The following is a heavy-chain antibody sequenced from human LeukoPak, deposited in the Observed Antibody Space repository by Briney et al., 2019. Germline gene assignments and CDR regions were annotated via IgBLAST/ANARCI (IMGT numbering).Heavy chain of an antibody. CDR1: GFTVGYYG. D-gene: IGHD2-2*01. CDR2: MWSDGRSK. V-gene: IGHV3-33*01. J-gene: IGHJ4*02. CDR3: ARDADTSSNYSNFDY. Sequence: GFSLRLSCAASGFTVGYYGIHWVRQAPGKGREWVAGMWSDGRSKYFADSVKGRFTISRDNSRNTLYLQMNSLRGEDTAVYFCARDADTSSNYSNFDYWGQGTLVTVSS.